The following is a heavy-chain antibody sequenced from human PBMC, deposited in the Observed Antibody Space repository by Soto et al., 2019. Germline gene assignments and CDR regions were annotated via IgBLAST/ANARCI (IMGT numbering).Heavy chain of an antibody. CDR3: ASRISSSSPFDY. J-gene: IGHJ4*02. CDR2: INSDGSST. CDR1: GFTFSSYW. V-gene: IGHV3-74*01. D-gene: IGHD6-6*01. Sequence: GGSLRLSCAASGFTFSSYWMHWVRQAPGKGLVWVSRINSDGSSTSYADSVKGRFTISRDNAKNTLFLQMNSLRAEDTAVYYCASRISSSSPFDYWGQGTLVTVSS.